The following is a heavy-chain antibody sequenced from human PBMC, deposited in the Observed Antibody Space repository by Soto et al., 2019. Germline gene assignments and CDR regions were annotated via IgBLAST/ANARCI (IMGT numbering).Heavy chain of an antibody. D-gene: IGHD6-13*01. V-gene: IGHV5-51*01. Sequence: GESLKISCKGSGYSFTSYWISWVRQMPGKGLEWMGIIYPGDSDTRYSPSFQGQVTISADKSISTAYLQWSSLKASDTAMYYCARQGMAAAGTDPNYYYYGMDVWGQGTTVTVSS. CDR1: GYSFTSYW. CDR3: ARQGMAAAGTDPNYYYYGMDV. CDR2: IYPGDSDT. J-gene: IGHJ6*02.